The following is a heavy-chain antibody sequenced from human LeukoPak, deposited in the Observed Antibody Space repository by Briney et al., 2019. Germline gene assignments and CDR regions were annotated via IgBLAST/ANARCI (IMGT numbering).Heavy chain of an antibody. CDR2: ISGDSRYI. D-gene: IGHD6-6*01. J-gene: IGHJ4*02. CDR3: VRDFPGSSSVDY. Sequence: GGSLRLSCAVSGFTFSSYWMSWVRQAPGKGLEWVSCISGDSRYIYYADSVKGRFTISRDNTKNSLYLQMNSLRAEDTAVYYCVRDFPGSSSVDYWGQGTLVTVSS. CDR1: GFTFSSYW. V-gene: IGHV3-21*01.